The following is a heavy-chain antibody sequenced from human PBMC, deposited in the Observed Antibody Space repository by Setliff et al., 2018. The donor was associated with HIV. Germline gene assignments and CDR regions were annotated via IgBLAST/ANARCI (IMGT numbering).Heavy chain of an antibody. CDR3: ARIRGFCSGGSCYPYYYY. V-gene: IGHV3-30-3*01. CDR1: GFTFSSYA. CDR2: ISYDGSNE. D-gene: IGHD2-15*01. Sequence: GGSLRLSCAASGFTFSSYAMHWVRQAPGKGLEWVAVISYDGSNEYYADSVKGRFTIPRDNSKNTLYLQMNSLRAEYTALYYCARIRGFCSGGSCYPYYYYWGQGTLVTVSS. J-gene: IGHJ4*02.